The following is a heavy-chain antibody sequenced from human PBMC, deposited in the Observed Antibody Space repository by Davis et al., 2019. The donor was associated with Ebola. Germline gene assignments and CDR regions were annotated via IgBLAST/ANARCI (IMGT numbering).Heavy chain of an antibody. CDR3: ARYPGGYYGSGSYLYHMDV. J-gene: IGHJ6*03. Sequence: GESLKISCAASGFTLSNYWMHWVRQAPGKGPVWVSRIDTDGSSTNYADSVGGRFTISRDNTKNSLYLQMNSLRAEDTVVYFCARYPGGYYGSGSYLYHMDVWGKGTTVTVSS. CDR2: IDTDGSST. CDR1: GFTLSNYW. V-gene: IGHV3-74*01. D-gene: IGHD3-10*01.